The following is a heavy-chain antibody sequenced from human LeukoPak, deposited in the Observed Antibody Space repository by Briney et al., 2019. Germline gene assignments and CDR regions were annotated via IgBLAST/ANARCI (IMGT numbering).Heavy chain of an antibody. D-gene: IGHD3-3*01. CDR3: ARDYDFWSGYYSPTRGYFGY. J-gene: IGHJ4*02. V-gene: IGHV3-7*01. Sequence: PGGSLRLSCVASGFTFSTYWMSWVRQAPGRGLEWVANLKQDGSVKHYVDSVKGRFTISRDNSKNTLYLQMDSLRAEDTAVYYCARDYDFWSGYYSPTRGYFGYWGQGTLVTVSS. CDR2: LKQDGSVK. CDR1: GFTFSTYW.